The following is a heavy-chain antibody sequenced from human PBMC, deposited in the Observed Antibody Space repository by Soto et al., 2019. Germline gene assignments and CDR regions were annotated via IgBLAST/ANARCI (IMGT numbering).Heavy chain of an antibody. V-gene: IGHV3-23*01. J-gene: IGHJ5*02. D-gene: IGHD3-3*01. CDR2: ISGSGGST. Sequence: EVQLLESGGGLVQPGGSLRLSCAASGFTFSSYAMSWVRQAPGKGLEWVSAISGSGGSTYYADSVKGRFTISRDNSKNPLYLQMNSLRAEDTAVYYCAKVPGSTIFGVVPTTDWFDPWGQGTLVTVSS. CDR1: GFTFSSYA. CDR3: AKVPGSTIFGVVPTTDWFDP.